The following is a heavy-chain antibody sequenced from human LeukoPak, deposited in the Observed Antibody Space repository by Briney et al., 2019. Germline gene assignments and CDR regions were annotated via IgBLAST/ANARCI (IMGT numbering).Heavy chain of an antibody. D-gene: IGHD7-27*01. Sequence: SETLSLTFTVSGGSIRSSSYYLGWIRQPPGNGLEWIESIYYSGSTYYNPSLKSRVTISVDTSKNQFSLKLSSVTAADTTVYYCARQTGEFYYYYYMDVWGKGTTVTISS. V-gene: IGHV4-39*01. CDR3: ARQTGEFYYYYYMDV. CDR1: GGSIRSSSYY. J-gene: IGHJ6*03. CDR2: IYYSGST.